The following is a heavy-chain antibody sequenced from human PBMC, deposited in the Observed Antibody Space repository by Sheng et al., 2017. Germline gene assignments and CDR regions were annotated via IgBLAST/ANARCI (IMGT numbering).Heavy chain of an antibody. CDR2: ISYDGSNK. CDR1: GFTFSSYA. CDR3: ARGDYYDSSGYYYSLDY. Sequence: QVQLVESGGGVVQPGRSLRLSCAASGFTFSSYAMHWVRQAPGKGLEWVAVISYDGSNKYYADSVKDRFTISRDNSKNTLYLQMNSLRAEDTAVYYCARGDYYDSSGYYYSLDYWGQGTRRSPSPQ. D-gene: IGHD3-22*01. V-gene: IGHV3-30-3*01. J-gene: IGHJ4*02.